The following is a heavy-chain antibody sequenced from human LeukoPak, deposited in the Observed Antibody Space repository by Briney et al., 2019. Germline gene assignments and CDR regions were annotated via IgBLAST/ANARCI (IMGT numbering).Heavy chain of an antibody. CDR1: GGSISSYY. CDR2: IYHSGST. J-gene: IGHJ4*02. D-gene: IGHD6-13*01. CDR3: ARVIAAAGGGDYFDY. V-gene: IGHV4-59*12. Sequence: SETLSLTCTVSGGSISSYYWSWIRQPPGKGLEWIGYIYHSGSTYYNPSLKSRVTISVDRSKNQFSLKLSSVTAADTAVYYCARVIAAAGGGDYFDYWGQGTLVTVSS.